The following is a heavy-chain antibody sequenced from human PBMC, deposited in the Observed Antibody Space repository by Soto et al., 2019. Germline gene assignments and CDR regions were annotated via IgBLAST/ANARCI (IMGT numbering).Heavy chain of an antibody. CDR2: INGGGGST. CDR3: AKDKVCSGGSCYYDY. Sequence: GGSLRLSCAASGFTFSSYTMTWVRQAPGKGLEWVSAINGGGGSTYYADSVRGRFTISRDNSKDTLYLQMNSLRAEDTAVYYCAKDKVCSGGSCYYDYWGQGTLVTVSS. V-gene: IGHV3-23*01. CDR1: GFTFSSYT. D-gene: IGHD2-15*01. J-gene: IGHJ4*02.